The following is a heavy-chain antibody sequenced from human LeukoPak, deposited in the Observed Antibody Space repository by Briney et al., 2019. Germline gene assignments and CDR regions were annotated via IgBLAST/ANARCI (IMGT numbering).Heavy chain of an antibody. CDR2: ISGSGGST. V-gene: IGHV3-23*01. D-gene: IGHD3-10*01. J-gene: IGHJ6*03. CDR1: GFTFSSYA. Sequence: GGSLRLSCAASGFTFSSYAMSWVRQAPGKGLEWVSAISGSGGSTYYADSVKGWFTISRDNAKNSLYLQMNSLRAEDTAVYYCARDLRRVRVWLRGVKEYYMDVWGKGTTVTVSS. CDR3: ARDLRRVRVWLRGVKEYYMDV.